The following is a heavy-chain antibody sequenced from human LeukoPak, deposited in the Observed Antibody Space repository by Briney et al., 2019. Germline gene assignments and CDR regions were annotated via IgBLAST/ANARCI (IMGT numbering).Heavy chain of an antibody. D-gene: IGHD6-19*01. J-gene: IGHJ3*02. V-gene: IGHV4-39*01. CDR2: IYYSGST. CDR1: GGSISSSSYY. CDR3: ARLGESSGAGAFDI. Sequence: SETLSLTCTVSGGSISSSSYYWGWIRQPPGKGLEWIGSIYYSGSTYYNPSLKSRVTISVDTSKNQFSLKLSSATAADTAVYYCARLGESSGAGAFDIWGQGTMVTVSS.